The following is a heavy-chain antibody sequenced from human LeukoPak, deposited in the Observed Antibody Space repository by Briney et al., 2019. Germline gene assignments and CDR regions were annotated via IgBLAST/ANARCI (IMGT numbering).Heavy chain of an antibody. Sequence: SVKVSCKASGGTFTSYAISWVRQAPGQGLEWMGGIIPIFGTANYAQKFQGRVTITTDESTSTAYMELSSLRSEDTAVYYCAREGLRRDGYNSDYWGQGTLVTVSS. D-gene: IGHD5-24*01. J-gene: IGHJ4*02. CDR3: AREGLRRDGYNSDY. CDR1: GGTFTSYA. V-gene: IGHV1-69*05. CDR2: IIPIFGTA.